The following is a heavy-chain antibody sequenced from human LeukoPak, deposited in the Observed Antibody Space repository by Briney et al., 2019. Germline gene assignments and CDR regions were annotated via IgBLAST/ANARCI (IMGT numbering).Heavy chain of an antibody. V-gene: IGHV5-51*01. Sequence: GESLKISCKASGDSFPSQWIAWVRQMPGRGLEWMGIINPDDSDIRYNPSFQGQVTISADRSLNTAYLQWSSLKASDTAMYYCARRDGTTVYRYFDLWGRGTLVTVSS. CDR2: INPDDSDI. CDR3: ARRDGTTVYRYFDL. J-gene: IGHJ2*01. CDR1: GDSFPSQW. D-gene: IGHD1-7*01.